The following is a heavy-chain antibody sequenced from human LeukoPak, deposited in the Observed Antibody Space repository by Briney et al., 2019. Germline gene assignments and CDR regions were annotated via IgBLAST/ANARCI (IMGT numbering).Heavy chain of an antibody. CDR3: ARQGYSYGFDY. CDR1: GFTFSSYD. D-gene: IGHD5-18*01. Sequence: GGSLTLPCAACGFTFSSYDLLWVRQPTGKGLEWVSAIGTAGDTYYPRSVKGRFTISRENAKNSLCLQMNSLRAGGTAVYYCARQGYSYGFDYWGQGTLVTVSS. J-gene: IGHJ4*02. V-gene: IGHV3-13*01. CDR2: IGTAGDT.